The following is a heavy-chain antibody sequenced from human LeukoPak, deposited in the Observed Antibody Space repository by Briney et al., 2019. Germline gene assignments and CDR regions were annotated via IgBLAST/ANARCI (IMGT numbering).Heavy chain of an antibody. D-gene: IGHD2-2*01. V-gene: IGHV1-2*02. CDR3: AREASCSSTSCYGINWFDP. J-gene: IGHJ5*02. CDR1: GYTFTGYY. Sequence: ASVKVSCKASGYTFTGYYMHWVRQAPGQGLEWMGWINPNSGGTNYAQKFQGRVTMTRDTSISTAYMELSRLRSDDTAVYYCAREASCSSTSCYGINWFDPWGQGTLVTVSS. CDR2: INPNSGGT.